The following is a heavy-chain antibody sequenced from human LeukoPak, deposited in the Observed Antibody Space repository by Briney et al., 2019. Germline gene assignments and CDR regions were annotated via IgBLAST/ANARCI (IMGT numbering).Heavy chain of an antibody. CDR2: ISYDGSNK. V-gene: IGHV3-30-3*01. D-gene: IGHD5-18*01. Sequence: GGSLRLSCAASGFTFSSYAMHWVRQAPGKGLEWVAVISYDGSNKYYADSVKGRFTISRDNSKNTLYLQMNSLRAEDTAVYYCAREPVRGYSYDPYYFDYWGQGTLVTVSS. J-gene: IGHJ4*02. CDR3: AREPVRGYSYDPYYFDY. CDR1: GFTFSSYA.